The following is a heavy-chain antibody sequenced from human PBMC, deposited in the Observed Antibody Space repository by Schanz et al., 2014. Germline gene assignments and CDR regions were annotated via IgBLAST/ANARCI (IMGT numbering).Heavy chain of an antibody. CDR3: ARDPNSVNEIDY. V-gene: IGHV3-7*03. D-gene: IGHD5-12*01. CDR1: GFTFSNFW. J-gene: IGHJ4*02. CDR2: IKQDGSDK. Sequence: EVQLVESRGGLVQPGGSLRLSCAASGFTFSNFWMNWVRQAPGKGLEWVASIKQDGSDKYYVDSVKGRFTLSRDNAKKTMDLQMNSLRVEDTAVYYCARDPNSVNEIDYWGQGTLVTVSS.